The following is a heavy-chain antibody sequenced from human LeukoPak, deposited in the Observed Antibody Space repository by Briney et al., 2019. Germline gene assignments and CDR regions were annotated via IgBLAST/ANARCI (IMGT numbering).Heavy chain of an antibody. V-gene: IGHV1-18*01. D-gene: IGHD3-10*01. Sequence: ASVKVSCKASGYTFTSYGISWVRQAPGQGLEWMGWISAYNGNTNYAQKLQGRVTMTTDTSTSTAYMELRSLRSDDTAVYYCAREFDYYGSGSHYGMDVWGQGTTVTVSS. CDR1: GYTFTSYG. CDR3: AREFDYYGSGSHYGMDV. J-gene: IGHJ6*02. CDR2: ISAYNGNT.